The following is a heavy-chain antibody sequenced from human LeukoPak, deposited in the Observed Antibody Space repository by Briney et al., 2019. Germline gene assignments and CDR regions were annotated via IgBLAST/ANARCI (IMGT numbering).Heavy chain of an antibody. V-gene: IGHV4-59*01. Sequence: PSETLSLTCTVSGGSISSYYWSWIRQPPGKGLEWIGYIYYSGSTNYNPSLKSRVTISVDTSKNQFSLKLSSVTAADTAVYYCARDGSGWFSFDYWGQGTLVTVSS. CDR3: ARDGSGWFSFDY. J-gene: IGHJ4*02. CDR2: IYYSGST. CDR1: GGSISSYY. D-gene: IGHD6-19*01.